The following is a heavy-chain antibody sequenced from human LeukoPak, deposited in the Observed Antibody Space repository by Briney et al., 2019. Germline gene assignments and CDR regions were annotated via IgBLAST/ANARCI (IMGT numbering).Heavy chain of an antibody. J-gene: IGHJ5*02. CDR2: ISSSGSTI. V-gene: IGHV3-11*01. CDR3: ARDPSPYNLELRGPWFDP. Sequence: GGSLRLSCAASGFTFSGYARSWIRQAPGKGLEWVSYISSSGSTIYYADSVKGRFTISRDNAKNSLYLQMNSLRAEDTAVYYCARDPSPYNLELRGPWFDPWGQGTLVTVSS. D-gene: IGHD1-7*01. CDR1: GFTFSGYA.